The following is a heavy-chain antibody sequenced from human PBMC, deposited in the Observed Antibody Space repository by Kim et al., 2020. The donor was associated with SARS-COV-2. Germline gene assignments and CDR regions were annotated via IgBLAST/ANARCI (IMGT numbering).Heavy chain of an antibody. CDR2: ISGSGGST. Sequence: GGSLRLSCAASGFTFSSYAMSWVRQAPGKGLEWVSAISGSGGSTYYADSVKGRFTISRDNSKNTLYLQMNSLRAEDTAVYYCAKDARRLRYFDWANDYWGQGTLVTVSS. D-gene: IGHD3-9*01. CDR1: GFTFSSYA. CDR3: AKDARRLRYFDWANDY. J-gene: IGHJ4*02. V-gene: IGHV3-23*01.